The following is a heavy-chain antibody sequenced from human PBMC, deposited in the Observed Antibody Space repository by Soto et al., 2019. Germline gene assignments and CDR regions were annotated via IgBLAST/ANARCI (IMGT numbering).Heavy chain of an antibody. Sequence: ASVKVSCKASGDTFTGYYMHWVRQAPGQGLEWMGWINPNSGGTNYAQKFQGWVPMTRDTSISTAYMELSRLRSDDTAVCYCASVSGWQYSFDYWGQGTLVTVSS. CDR3: ASVSGWQYSFDY. CDR2: INPNSGGT. J-gene: IGHJ4*02. CDR1: GDTFTGYY. V-gene: IGHV1-2*04. D-gene: IGHD6-19*01.